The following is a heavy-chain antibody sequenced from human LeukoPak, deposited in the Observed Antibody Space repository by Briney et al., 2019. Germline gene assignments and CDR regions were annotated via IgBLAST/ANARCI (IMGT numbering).Heavy chain of an antibody. J-gene: IGHJ4*02. Sequence: GASVKVSCKASGYTFTSYGISWVRQAPGQGLEWMGWISAYNGNTSYAQKLQGRVTMTTDTSTSTAYMELRSLRSDDTAVYYCARANRGETGENYYDSNWGQGTLVTVSS. CDR1: GYTFTSYG. CDR3: ARANRGETGENYYDSN. D-gene: IGHD3-22*01. V-gene: IGHV1-18*01. CDR2: ISAYNGNT.